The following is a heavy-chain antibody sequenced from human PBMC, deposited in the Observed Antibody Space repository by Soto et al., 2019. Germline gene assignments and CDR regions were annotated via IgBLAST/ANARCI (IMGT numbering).Heavy chain of an antibody. CDR1: GCTFSSYG. Sequence: QVQLVESGGGVVQPGRSLRLSCAASGCTFSSYGMHWVRQAPGKGLEWVAVISYDGSNKYYADSVKGRFTISRDNSKNTLYLQMNSLRAEDTAVYYCSKDWGSSSWFSPREYFQHWGQGTLVTVSS. V-gene: IGHV3-30*18. D-gene: IGHD6-13*01. CDR2: ISYDGSNK. CDR3: SKDWGSSSWFSPREYFQH. J-gene: IGHJ1*01.